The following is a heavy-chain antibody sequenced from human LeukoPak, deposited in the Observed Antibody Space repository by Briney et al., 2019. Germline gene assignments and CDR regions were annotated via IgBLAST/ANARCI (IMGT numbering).Heavy chain of an antibody. CDR1: GGSISSSSYY. D-gene: IGHD1-7*01. CDR2: IYYSGST. V-gene: IGHV4-39*01. Sequence: SSETLSLTCTVSGGSISSSSYYWGWIRQPPGKGLEWIGSIYYSGSTYYNPSLKSRVTISVDTSKNQFSLKLSSVTAADTAVYYCAGGNWYYPFDYWGQGTLVTVSS. CDR3: AGGNWYYPFDY. J-gene: IGHJ4*02.